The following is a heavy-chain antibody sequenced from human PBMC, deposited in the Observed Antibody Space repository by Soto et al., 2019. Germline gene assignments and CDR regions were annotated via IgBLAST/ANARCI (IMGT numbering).Heavy chain of an antibody. Sequence: GGSLRLSCAASGFTFSSYGMTWVRQAPGKGLEWVSFSSATGAGTYYADSVKGRFTISRDNSKNTLYLQMTSLRADDTAVYYCAKDRRAGGNYGFYSDFWGQGALVTVSS. CDR1: GFTFSSYG. D-gene: IGHD1-7*01. CDR3: AKDRRAGGNYGFYSDF. J-gene: IGHJ4*02. CDR2: SSATGAGT. V-gene: IGHV3-23*01.